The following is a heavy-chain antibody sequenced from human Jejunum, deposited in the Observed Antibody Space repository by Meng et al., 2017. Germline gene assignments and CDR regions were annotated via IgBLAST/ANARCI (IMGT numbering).Heavy chain of an antibody. CDR2: VHYSGNT. Sequence: QPQLQESGPGLVKPSETLSLTCTVSGGSITSVPYSWGWVRQPPGKGLEWIGSVHYSGNTHYNPSLQSRVTMSLDTYENQVSLKQTSVTAADTAVYYCVRQAYSGSHYTTYYFDSWGQGTLVTVSS. V-gene: IGHV4-39*01. J-gene: IGHJ4*02. D-gene: IGHD1-26*01. CDR1: GGSITSVPYS. CDR3: VRQAYSGSHYTTYYFDS.